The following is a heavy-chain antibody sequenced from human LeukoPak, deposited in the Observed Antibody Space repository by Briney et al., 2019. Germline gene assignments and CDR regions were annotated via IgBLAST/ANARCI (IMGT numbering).Heavy chain of an antibody. D-gene: IGHD6-6*01. J-gene: IGHJ4*02. V-gene: IGHV1-2*06. Sequence: ASVKVSCKASGSTFTGYYMHWVRQAPGQGLEWMGRINPNSGGTNYAQKFQGRVTMTRDTSISTAYMELSRLRSDDTAVYYCARVQGSSSPPFDYWGQGTLVTVSS. CDR2: INPNSGGT. CDR1: GSTFTGYY. CDR3: ARVQGSSSPPFDY.